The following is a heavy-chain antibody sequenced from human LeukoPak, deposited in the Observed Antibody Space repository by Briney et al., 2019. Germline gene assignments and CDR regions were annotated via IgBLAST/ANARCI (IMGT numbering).Heavy chain of an antibody. V-gene: IGHV4-59*01. CDR2: IYYSGST. CDR3: ARADSSGYYANDY. J-gene: IGHJ4*02. D-gene: IGHD3-22*01. Sequence: SETLSLTCTVSGGSISSYYWSWIRQPPGKGLEWIGYIYYSGSTNYNPSLKSRVTISVDTSKNQFSLKLSSVTAADTAVYYCARADSSGYYANDYWGQGTLVTVSS. CDR1: GGSISSYY.